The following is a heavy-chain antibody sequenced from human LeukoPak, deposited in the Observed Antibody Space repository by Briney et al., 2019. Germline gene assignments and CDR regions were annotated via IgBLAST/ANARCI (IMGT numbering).Heavy chain of an antibody. CDR2: IYHSGST. J-gene: IGHJ4*02. CDR3: ARRTDYYGSGSYSY. CDR1: GGSISSSNW. V-gene: IGHV4-4*02. Sequence: SETLSLTCAVSGGSISSSNWWSWVRQPPGKGLEWIGEIYHSGSTNYNPSLKSRVTISVDKSKNQFSLKLGSVTAADTAVYYCARRTDYYGSGSYSYWGQGTLVTVSS. D-gene: IGHD3-10*01.